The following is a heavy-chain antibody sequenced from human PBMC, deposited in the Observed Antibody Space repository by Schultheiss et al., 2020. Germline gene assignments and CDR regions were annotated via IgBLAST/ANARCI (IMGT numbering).Heavy chain of an antibody. J-gene: IGHJ4*02. CDR1: GFTFSSYS. D-gene: IGHD6-19*01. V-gene: IGHV3-23*01. Sequence: GGSLRLSCAASGFTFSSYSMNWVRQAPGKGLEWVSAISGSGGSTYYADSVKGRFTISRDNSKNTLYLQMNSLRAEDTAVYYCAKDFGRVQLSIAVAGTGVEGYWGQGTLVTGSS. CDR3: AKDFGRVQLSIAVAGTGVEGY. CDR2: ISGSGGST.